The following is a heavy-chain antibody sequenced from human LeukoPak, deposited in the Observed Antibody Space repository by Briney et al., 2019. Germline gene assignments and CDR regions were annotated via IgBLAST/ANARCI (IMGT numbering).Heavy chain of an antibody. V-gene: IGHV4-61*01. J-gene: IGHJ5*02. D-gene: IGHD3-3*01. Sequence: SETLSLTCAVSGYFISSGYYWGWIRPPPGKGLEWIGYIYYSGSTNYNPSLKSRVTISVDTSKNQFSLKLSSVTAADTAVYYCARAVTIFMGWFDPWGQGTLVTVSS. CDR1: GYFISSGYY. CDR3: ARAVTIFMGWFDP. CDR2: IYYSGST.